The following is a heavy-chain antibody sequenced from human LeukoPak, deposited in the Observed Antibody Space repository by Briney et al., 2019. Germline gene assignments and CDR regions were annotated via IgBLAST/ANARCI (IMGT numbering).Heavy chain of an antibody. Sequence: GGSLRLSCAASGFTFSSCAMSWVRQAPGKGLEWVSAISGSGGSTYYADSVKGRFTISRDNAKNSLYLQMNSLRAEDTAVYYCAREAQGIVGATKFDPWGQGTLVTVSS. J-gene: IGHJ5*02. CDR1: GFTFSSCA. V-gene: IGHV3-23*01. CDR3: AREAQGIVGATKFDP. D-gene: IGHD1-26*01. CDR2: ISGSGGST.